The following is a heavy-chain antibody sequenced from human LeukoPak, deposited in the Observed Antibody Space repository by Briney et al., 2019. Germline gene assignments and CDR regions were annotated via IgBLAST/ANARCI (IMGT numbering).Heavy chain of an antibody. CDR2: IGSSGSAGGNI. J-gene: IGHJ6*03. Sequence: GGSLRLSCAASGFSFSGFGMNWVRQAPGKGLEWISYIGSSGSAGGNIFYAVSVKGRFTVSRDNAKDSLFLQMNSLQDADTAVYYCARAPTPYFTYYMDVWGKGTTVTVSS. CDR1: GFSFSGFG. V-gene: IGHV3-48*02. D-gene: IGHD2-21*01. CDR3: ARAPTPYFTYYMDV.